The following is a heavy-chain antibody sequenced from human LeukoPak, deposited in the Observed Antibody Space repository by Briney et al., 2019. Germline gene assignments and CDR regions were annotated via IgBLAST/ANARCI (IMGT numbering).Heavy chain of an antibody. V-gene: IGHV4-38-2*02. CDR3: ARNTYYYDSSGYH. CDR2: IYHSGST. J-gene: IGHJ5*02. CDR1: GYSISSGYY. Sequence: SETLSLTCTVSGYSISSGYYWGWIRQPPGKGLEWIGSIYHSGSTYYNPSLKSRVTISVDTSKNQFSLKLSSVTAADTAVYYCARNTYYYDSSGYHWGQGTLVTVSS. D-gene: IGHD3-22*01.